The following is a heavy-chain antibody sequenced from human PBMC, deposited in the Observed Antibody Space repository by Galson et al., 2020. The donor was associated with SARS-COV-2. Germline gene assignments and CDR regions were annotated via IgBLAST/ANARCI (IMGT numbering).Heavy chain of an antibody. CDR1: GGSVGSGGYY. D-gene: IGHD6-6*01. J-gene: IGHJ4*02. Sequence: SETLSLTCTVSGGSVGSGGYYWYWVRQHPRKGLEWIGYIYYSGSTYYNPSLKSRVTISLDTSKNQFSLKLTSVTAADTAVYYCATRGQIAARSGLDKWGQVTLVTVSS. V-gene: IGHV4-31*03. CDR2: IYYSGST. CDR3: ATRGQIAARSGLDK.